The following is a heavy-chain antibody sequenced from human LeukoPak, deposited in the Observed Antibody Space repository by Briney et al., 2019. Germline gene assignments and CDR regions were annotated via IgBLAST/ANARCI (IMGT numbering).Heavy chain of an antibody. V-gene: IGHV3-30*02. J-gene: IGHJ4*02. CDR1: GFTFSDYG. CDR2: IRYDGSNE. CDR3: AKSVPAIRGEIDY. D-gene: IGHD3-10*01. Sequence: PGGSLRLSCAASGFTFSDYGMHWVRQAPGKGLEWVAFIRYDGSNENYADSVKGRFTISRDNSKTTLYLQMNSLRAEDTAVYYCAKSVPAIRGEIDYWGQGTLVTVSS.